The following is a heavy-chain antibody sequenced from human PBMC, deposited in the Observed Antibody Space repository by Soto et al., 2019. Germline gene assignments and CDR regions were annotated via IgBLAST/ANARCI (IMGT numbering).Heavy chain of an antibody. V-gene: IGHV3-48*01. D-gene: IGHD2-15*01. CDR2: ISSSSSTI. Sequence: GGTLRLSCAATGFTCCSYHMHRVRQPPAKGLEWVSYISSSSSTIYYADSVKGRFTISRDNAKNSLYLQMNSLRAEDTAVYYCARDRCSGGSCYWFDPWGQGTLVTVSS. CDR1: GFTCCSYH. CDR3: ARDRCSGGSCYWFDP. J-gene: IGHJ5*02.